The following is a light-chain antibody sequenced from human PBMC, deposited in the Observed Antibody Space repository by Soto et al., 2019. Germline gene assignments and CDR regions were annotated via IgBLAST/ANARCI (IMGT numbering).Light chain of an antibody. J-gene: IGLJ1*01. V-gene: IGLV2-14*03. CDR1: SSDIGAYDY. Sequence: QSVLTQPASVSGSPGQSIAISCTGTSSDIGAYDYVSWYQQHPDKAPKLMIYEVSNRPSGVSNRFSGSKSVNTATLTISGLQAEDAADYYCSSHTSSNTRIFGTGTKVTVL. CDR2: EVS. CDR3: SSHTSSNTRI.